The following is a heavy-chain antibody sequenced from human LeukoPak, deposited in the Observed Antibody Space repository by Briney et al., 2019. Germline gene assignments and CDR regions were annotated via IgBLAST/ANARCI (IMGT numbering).Heavy chain of an antibody. Sequence: TGGSLRLSCAASGFTFSSYAMHWVRQAPGKGLEYVSAISSNGVSTYYANSVKGRFTISRDNSKNTLYLQMGSLRAEDMAVYYCARGDRGYYGDFPDAFDIWGQGTMVTVSS. CDR1: GFTFSSYA. CDR2: ISSNGVST. D-gene: IGHD4-17*01. J-gene: IGHJ3*02. CDR3: ARGDRGYYGDFPDAFDI. V-gene: IGHV3-64*01.